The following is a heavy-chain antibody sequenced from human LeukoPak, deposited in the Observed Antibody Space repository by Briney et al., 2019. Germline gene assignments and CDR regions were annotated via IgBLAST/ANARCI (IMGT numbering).Heavy chain of an antibody. V-gene: IGHV3-74*01. D-gene: IGHD4-11*01. CDR3: ATDDYRGLGY. Sequence: SGGSLRLSCAASGITFRNYWMHWVRQAPGKGPEWVSHIIQNSSATFYADSVKGRFTISRDNAKDTLYLQMNSLRAEDTAVYYCATDDYRGLGYWGQGTLVTVSS. CDR1: GITFRNYW. J-gene: IGHJ4*02. CDR2: IIQNSSAT.